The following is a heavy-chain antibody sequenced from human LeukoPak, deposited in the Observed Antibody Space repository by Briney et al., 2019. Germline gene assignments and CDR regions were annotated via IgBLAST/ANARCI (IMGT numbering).Heavy chain of an antibody. CDR3: AGAEYQLLTIYYYYGMDV. CDR1: GGTFSSYA. J-gene: IGHJ6*02. CDR2: IIPILGIA. V-gene: IGHV1-69*04. Sequence: ASVKVSCKASGGTFSSYAISWVRQAPGQGLEWMGRIIPILGIANYAQKFQGRVTITADKSTSTAYMELSSLRSEDTAVYYCAGAEYQLLTIYYYYGMDVWGQGTTVTVSS. D-gene: IGHD2-2*01.